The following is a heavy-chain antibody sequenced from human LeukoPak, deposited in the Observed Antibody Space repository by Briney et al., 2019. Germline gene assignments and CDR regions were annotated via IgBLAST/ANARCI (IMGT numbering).Heavy chain of an antibody. CDR3: ARDPSDYYDSSGYYYENY. D-gene: IGHD3-22*01. Sequence: EASVKVSCKASGYTFTGYYMHWVRQAPGQGLEWMGWINPNSGGTNYAQKFQGRVTMTRDTSISTAYMELSRLRSDDTAVYYCARDPSDYYDSSGYYYENYWGQGTLVTVSS. J-gene: IGHJ4*02. V-gene: IGHV1-2*02. CDR1: GYTFTGYY. CDR2: INPNSGGT.